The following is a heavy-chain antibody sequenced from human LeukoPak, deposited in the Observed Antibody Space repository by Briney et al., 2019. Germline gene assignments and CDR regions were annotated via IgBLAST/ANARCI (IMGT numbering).Heavy chain of an antibody. J-gene: IGHJ6*03. V-gene: IGHV4-34*01. Sequence: PGGSLRLSCAASGFTFSSYAMSWVRQPPGKGLEWIGEINHSGSTNYNPSLKSRVTISVDTSKNQFSLKLSSVTAADTAVYYCARRKQYSNYYMDVWGKGTTVTVSS. CDR3: ARRKQYSNYYMDV. D-gene: IGHD4-11*01. CDR2: INHSGST. CDR1: GFTFSSYA.